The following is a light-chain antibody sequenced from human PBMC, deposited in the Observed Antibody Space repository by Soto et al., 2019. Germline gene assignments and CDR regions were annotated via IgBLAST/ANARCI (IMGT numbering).Light chain of an antibody. CDR3: GSYAGNSKI. CDR1: SSDVGGYNY. CDR2: EVS. Sequence: QSALTQPPSASGSPGQSVAISCTGTSSDVGGYNYVSWYQQHPGKAPKLIIYEVSQRPSGVPDRFSGSKSGNTASLTVSGLQVEEEAYYFCGSYAGNSKIFGGGTKLTFL. V-gene: IGLV2-8*01. J-gene: IGLJ2*01.